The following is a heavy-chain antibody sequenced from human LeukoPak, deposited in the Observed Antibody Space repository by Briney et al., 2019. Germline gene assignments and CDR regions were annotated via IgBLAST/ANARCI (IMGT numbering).Heavy chain of an antibody. CDR3: ARAQGRDGYNGILEY. Sequence: SETLSLTCAVYGGSFSGYYWTWIRQPPGKGLEWIGEINPSGSTNYNPSLKSRVTISVDTSKNQFSLKLSSVTAADTAVFYCARAQGRDGYNGILEYWGQGAPVTVSS. CDR1: GGSFSGYY. CDR2: INPSGST. J-gene: IGHJ4*02. V-gene: IGHV4-34*01. D-gene: IGHD5-24*01.